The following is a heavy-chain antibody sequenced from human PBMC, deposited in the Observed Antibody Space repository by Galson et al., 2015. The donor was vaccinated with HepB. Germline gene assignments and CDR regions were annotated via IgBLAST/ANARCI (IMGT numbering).Heavy chain of an antibody. CDR2: ISSSSNYI. J-gene: IGHJ6*02. V-gene: IGHV3-21*06. CDR1: GLTFSDYS. Sequence: SLRLSCAASGLTFSDYSMNWVRQAPGKGLEWVSSISSSSNYIYYADSVRGRFTTSRDNAKNSLGLQMDSLRAEDTAMYYCARVDCSGAACQGFGMDVWGQGTAVTVSS. CDR3: ARVDCSGAACQGFGMDV. D-gene: IGHD2-15*01.